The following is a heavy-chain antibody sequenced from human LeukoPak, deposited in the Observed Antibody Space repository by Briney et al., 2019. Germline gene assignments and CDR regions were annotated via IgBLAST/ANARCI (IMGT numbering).Heavy chain of an antibody. Sequence: SETLSLTCTVSGGSSSSSTDYWTWIRQHPGKGLEWIGYIYHSGSTYYNPSLKSRVSISVDTSKNQFSLRLSSVTAADTAVYYCAKEGGNGATVIRGDFLDYWGQGTLVTVSS. V-gene: IGHV4-31*03. CDR1: GGSSSSSTDY. CDR2: IYHSGST. D-gene: IGHD4-17*01. CDR3: AKEGGNGATVIRGDFLDY. J-gene: IGHJ4*02.